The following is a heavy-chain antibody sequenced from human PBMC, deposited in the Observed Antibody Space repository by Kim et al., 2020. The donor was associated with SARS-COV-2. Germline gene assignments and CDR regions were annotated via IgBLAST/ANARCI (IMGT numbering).Heavy chain of an antibody. CDR2: IYPGDSHT. V-gene: IGHV5-51*01. D-gene: IGHD2-8*02. CDR1: GYNFPSYW. CDR3: ARPRAVPVVPSFDP. Sequence: GASLQISCNASGYNFPSYWIGWVRQMPGKGLEWMGIIYPGDSHTTYSPSFQGRVTISADKSISTAYLQWSSLKASDTAIYYCARPRAVPVVPSFDPWGQGTLVTVTS. J-gene: IGHJ5*02.